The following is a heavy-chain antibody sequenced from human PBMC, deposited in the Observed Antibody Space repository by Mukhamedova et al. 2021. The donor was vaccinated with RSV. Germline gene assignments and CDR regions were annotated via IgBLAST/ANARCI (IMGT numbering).Heavy chain of an antibody. J-gene: IGHJ4*01. V-gene: IGHV1-24*01. CDR2: LDPDDGET. Sequence: TALSMHWVRQAPGKGLEWVGGLDPDDGETIYTQKFQGRVTLTEDTSTDTAYMELSGLTSEDTAVYYCTTDGRGDRFAVACDYWG. CDR3: TTDGRGDRFAVACDY. D-gene: IGHD3-3*01. CDR1: TALS.